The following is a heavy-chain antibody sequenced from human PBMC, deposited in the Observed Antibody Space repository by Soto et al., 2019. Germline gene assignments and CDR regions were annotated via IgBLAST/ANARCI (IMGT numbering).Heavy chain of an antibody. CDR1: GGTFSSYA. J-gene: IGHJ4*02. V-gene: IGHV1-69*12. CDR2: IIPICGTA. Sequence: QVQLVQSGAEVKKPGSSVKVSCKASGGTFSSYAISWVRQAPGQGLEWMGGIIPICGTANYAQKFQGRVTITADESTSTAYMELSSLRSEDTAVYYCARSAHDYGDRFGFDYWGQGTLVTVSS. CDR3: ARSAHDYGDRFGFDY. D-gene: IGHD4-17*01.